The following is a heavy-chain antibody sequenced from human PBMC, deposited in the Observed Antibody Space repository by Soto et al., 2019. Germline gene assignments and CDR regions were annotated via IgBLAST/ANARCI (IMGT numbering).Heavy chain of an antibody. D-gene: IGHD3-16*01. V-gene: IGHV3-48*03. CDR1: GFTFSSYE. J-gene: IGHJ4*02. Sequence: LRLSCAASGFTFSSYEMNWVRQAPGKGLEWVSYISSSGSTIYYADSVKGRFTISRDNAKNSLYLQMNSLRAEDAAVYYCARDEFGLGALDYWGQGTRVTFXS. CDR2: ISSSGSTI. CDR3: ARDEFGLGALDY.